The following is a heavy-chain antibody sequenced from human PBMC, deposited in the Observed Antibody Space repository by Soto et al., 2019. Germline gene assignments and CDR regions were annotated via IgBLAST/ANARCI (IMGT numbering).Heavy chain of an antibody. D-gene: IGHD6-13*01. CDR3: ARDTAAAAHVEFDY. CDR2: IYYSGST. CDR1: GGSISSGGYY. J-gene: IGHJ4*02. Sequence: TSETLSLTCTVSGGSISSGGYYWSWIRQHPGKGLEWIGYIYYSGSTYYNPSLKSRVTISVDTSKNQFSLKLSSVTAADTAVYYCARDTAAAAHVEFDYWGQGTLVTVSS. V-gene: IGHV4-30-4*08.